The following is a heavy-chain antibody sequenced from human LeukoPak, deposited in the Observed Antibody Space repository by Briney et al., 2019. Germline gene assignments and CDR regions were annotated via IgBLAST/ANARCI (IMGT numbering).Heavy chain of an antibody. V-gene: IGHV3-30*18. J-gene: IGHJ6*02. D-gene: IGHD3-16*01. CDR3: AKEKFTSFYGMDV. CDR1: GFTFSSYG. Sequence: TGGSLRLSCAASGFTFSSYGMHWVRQAPGKGLEWVAVISYDGSNKYYADSVKGRFTISRDNSKNTLYLQMNSLRAEDTAVYYCAKEKFTSFYGMDVWGQGTTVTVSS. CDR2: ISYDGSNK.